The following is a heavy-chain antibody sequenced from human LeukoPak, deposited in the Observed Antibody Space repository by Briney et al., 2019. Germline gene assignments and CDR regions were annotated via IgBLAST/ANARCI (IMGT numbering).Heavy chain of an antibody. Sequence: GASVRVSCKSSGGTFSSYAMHWVRQAPGQGLEWMGGIIPIFGTANYAQKFQGRVTITADESTSTAYMELSSLRSEDTAVYYCARGTTRPGWFDPWGQGTLVTVSS. CDR2: IIPIFGTA. CDR1: GGTFSSYA. CDR3: ARGTTRPGWFDP. J-gene: IGHJ5*02. D-gene: IGHD2-2*01. V-gene: IGHV1-69*13.